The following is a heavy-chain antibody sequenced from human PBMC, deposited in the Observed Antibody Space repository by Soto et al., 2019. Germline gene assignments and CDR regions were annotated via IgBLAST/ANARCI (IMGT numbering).Heavy chain of an antibody. CDR1: GFTFSSCA. D-gene: IGHD4-17*01. Sequence: EVHLLESGGGLVQPGGPLRLSGAASGFTFSSCAMTWVRQSPGRGLEWVSEVSGGADYTYYADSVKGRFTISRDNSKNTLSLQMNSLRAEDTAVYYCAKEGGDYNYYYLDVWGKGTTVTVSS. CDR2: VSGGADYT. CDR3: AKEGGDYNYYYLDV. V-gene: IGHV3-23*01. J-gene: IGHJ6*03.